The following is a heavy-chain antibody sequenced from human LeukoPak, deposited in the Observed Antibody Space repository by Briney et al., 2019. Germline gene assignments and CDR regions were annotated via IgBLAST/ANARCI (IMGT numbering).Heavy chain of an antibody. CDR1: GFTFSSYA. J-gene: IGHJ6*03. Sequence: GGSLRLSCAASGFTFSSYAMSWVRQAPGKGLEWVSAISGSGGSTYYADSVKGRFTISRDNAKNSLYLQMNSLRAQDTAVYYCARSGGVVTYMDVWGKGTTVTVSS. V-gene: IGHV3-23*01. CDR3: ARSGGVVTYMDV. D-gene: IGHD3-3*01. CDR2: ISGSGGST.